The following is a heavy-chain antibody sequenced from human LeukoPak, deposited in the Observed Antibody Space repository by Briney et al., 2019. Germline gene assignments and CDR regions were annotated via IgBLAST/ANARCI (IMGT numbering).Heavy chain of an antibody. CDR1: GFTFSIYA. D-gene: IGHD1-1*01. CDR3: AKGRGQLYNFDY. CDR2: ITSGGGTT. J-gene: IGHJ4*02. Sequence: PGGSLRLSCAASGFTFSIYAMTWVRRAPGKGLEWISTITSGGGTTYSADSVKGRFTISRDNSKNTQYLQMNSLRAEDTAVYYCAKGRGQLYNFDYWGQGALVTVSS. V-gene: IGHV3-23*01.